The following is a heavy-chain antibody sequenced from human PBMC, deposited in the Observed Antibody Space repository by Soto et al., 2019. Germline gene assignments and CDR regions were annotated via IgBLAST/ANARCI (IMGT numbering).Heavy chain of an antibody. CDR3: ARDLYGSGSYYNPRWFDP. CDR1: GGTFSSYA. CDR2: IIPIFGTA. D-gene: IGHD3-10*01. V-gene: IGHV1-69*01. J-gene: IGHJ5*02. Sequence: QVQLVQSGAEVKKPGSSVKVSCKASGGTFSSYAISWVRQAPGQGLEWMGGIIPIFGTANYAQKFQGRVTITADESTSTAYMELSSLRSEDTAVYYCARDLYGSGSYYNPRWFDPWGQGTLVTVSS.